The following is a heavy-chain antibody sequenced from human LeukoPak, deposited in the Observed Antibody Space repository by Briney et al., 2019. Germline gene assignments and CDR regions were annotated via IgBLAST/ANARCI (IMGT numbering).Heavy chain of an antibody. CDR2: INPNSGGT. Sequence: GASVKVSCKASEYTFTDYYMHWVRQAPGQGLEWMGWINPNSGGTNYAQTFQGRVTMTRDTSISTAYMDLSRLRSDDTAVYYCASTYYDFWSGYNRQKQDPFDIWGQGTMVTVSS. D-gene: IGHD3-3*01. CDR1: EYTFTDYY. V-gene: IGHV1-2*02. CDR3: ASTYYDFWSGYNRQKQDPFDI. J-gene: IGHJ3*02.